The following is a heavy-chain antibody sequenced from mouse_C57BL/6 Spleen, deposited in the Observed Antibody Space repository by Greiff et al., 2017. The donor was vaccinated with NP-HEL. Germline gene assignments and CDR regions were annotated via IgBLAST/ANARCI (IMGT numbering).Heavy chain of an antibody. Sequence: EVQLQQSGPGLVKPGASVKISCKASGYTFTDYYMNWVKQSHGKSLEWIGDINPNNGGTSYNQKFKGKATLTVDKSSSTAYMELRSLTSEDSAVYYCARSYAMDDWGQGTSVTVSS. J-gene: IGHJ4*01. CDR2: INPNNGGT. CDR3: ARSYAMDD. V-gene: IGHV1-26*01. CDR1: GYTFTDYY.